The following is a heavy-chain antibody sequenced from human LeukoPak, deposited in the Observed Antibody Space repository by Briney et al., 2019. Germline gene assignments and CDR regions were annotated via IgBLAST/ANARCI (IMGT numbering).Heavy chain of an antibody. CDR2: INIAGSNT. V-gene: IGHV3-11*01. CDR3: ATDGAGFDT. CDR1: GFTFSDYF. Sequence: GGSLRLSCVASGFTFSDYFMSWIRQAPGKGLEWLSYINIAGSNTHYADSVMGRFTVSRDNAKKSLYLQMNNLRAEDTAVYYCATDGAGFDTWGQGVLVTVSS. J-gene: IGHJ5*02.